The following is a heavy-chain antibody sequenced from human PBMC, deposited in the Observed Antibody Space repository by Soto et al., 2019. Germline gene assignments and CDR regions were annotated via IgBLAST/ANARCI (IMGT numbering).Heavy chain of an antibody. J-gene: IGHJ4*02. V-gene: IGHV4-59*08. Sequence: QVQLQESGPGLVKPSETLSLTCTVSGGSISSYYWSWIRQPPGKGLEWIVYIYYSGSTNYNPSLKSRVTISVDTSNNQCSLKLSSVTAADTAVYYCARRWGAAFDYWGQGTLVTVSS. CDR1: GGSISSYY. D-gene: IGHD1-26*01. CDR2: IYYSGST. CDR3: ARRWGAAFDY.